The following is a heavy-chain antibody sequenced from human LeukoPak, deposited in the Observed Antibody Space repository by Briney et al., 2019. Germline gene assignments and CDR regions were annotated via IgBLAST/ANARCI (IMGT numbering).Heavy chain of an antibody. J-gene: IGHJ4*02. V-gene: IGHV4-38-2*02. Sequence: PSETLSLTCTVSGYSISSGYYWGWIRQPPGKGLEWIVSIYHSGSSYYNPSLKSRVTISVDTSKDQFSLKLSSVTAADTAVYYCARAVGITTGLFDYWGQGALVTVSS. CDR3: ARAVGITTGLFDY. CDR2: IYHSGSS. CDR1: GYSISSGYY. D-gene: IGHD1-26*01.